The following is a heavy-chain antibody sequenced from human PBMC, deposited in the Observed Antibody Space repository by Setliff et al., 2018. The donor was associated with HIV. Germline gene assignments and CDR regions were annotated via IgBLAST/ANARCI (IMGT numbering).Heavy chain of an antibody. J-gene: IGHJ6*02. CDR2: MYPSGSS. D-gene: IGHD2-2*01. V-gene: IGHV4-38-2*02. Sequence: PSETLSLTCTVSSYSVTSGYYWAWIRQPPGKGLEWIGNMYPSGSSYFNPTLQSRVTMSADTSKKQFFLKLSSVTAADTAVYYCARVGYCSSTNCYWGRPSYGMGVWCQGTTVTVSS. CDR3: ARVGYCSSTNCYWGRPSYGMGV. CDR1: SYSVTSGYY.